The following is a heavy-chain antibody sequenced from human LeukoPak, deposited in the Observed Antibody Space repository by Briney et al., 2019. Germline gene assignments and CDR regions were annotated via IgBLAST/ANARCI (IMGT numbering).Heavy chain of an antibody. V-gene: IGHV3-23*01. J-gene: IGHJ5*02. CDR2: ISGGSRGST. CDR3: AKDHANTPVVTT. D-gene: IGHD2-21*02. Sequence: GGSLRLSCAAAGFTFSDYAMSWVRQAPGKGLEWLSVISGGSRGSTYYADSVTGRFTVSRDNSKNTVDLQMNNLRVDDTAIYYCAKDHANTPVVTTWGQGILVSVSS. CDR1: GFTFSDYA.